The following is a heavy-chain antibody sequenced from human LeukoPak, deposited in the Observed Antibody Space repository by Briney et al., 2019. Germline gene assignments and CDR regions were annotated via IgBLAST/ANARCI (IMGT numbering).Heavy chain of an antibody. J-gene: IGHJ2*01. CDR2: INWNGGSP. Sequence: PGGSLRLSCVASGFTFDDYGMTWVRQAPGQGLEWVSFINWNGGSPGYADSVRGRFTISRDNAKNSLYLQMNSLRAEDTAVYYCAKDKATLVTHRYFDLWGRGTLVTVSS. CDR3: AKDKATLVTHRYFDL. V-gene: IGHV3-20*04. CDR1: GFTFDDYG. D-gene: IGHD5-24*01.